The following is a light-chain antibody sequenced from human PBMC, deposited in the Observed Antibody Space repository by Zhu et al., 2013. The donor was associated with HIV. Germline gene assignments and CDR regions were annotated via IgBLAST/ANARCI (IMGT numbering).Light chain of an antibody. CDR1: QSVSHSPNNKNY. V-gene: IGKV4-1*01. J-gene: IGKJ3*01. Sequence: DIVLTQSPDSLAVPPGERATINCKSSQSVSHSPNNKNYLAWYQQKPGQPPKLLIYWASTRESGVPDRFSGSGSGTDFTLTISSLRAEDVAVYYCQQYYTTPLSFGPGTKVDLK. CDR3: QQYYTTPLS. CDR2: WAS.